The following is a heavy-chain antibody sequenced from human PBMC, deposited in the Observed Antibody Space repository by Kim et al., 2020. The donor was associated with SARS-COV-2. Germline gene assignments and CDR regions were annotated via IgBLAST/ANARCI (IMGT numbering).Heavy chain of an antibody. CDR1: GYTFTSYF. CDR3: ARDLLATVTTAGS. D-gene: IGHD4-17*01. J-gene: IGHJ5*02. Sequence: ASVKVSCKASGYTFTSYFMHWVRQAPGQGLEWMGIINPSGGYTSYAQKFQGRVTVTRDTSTSTVYMELSSLRSEDTAIYYCARDLLATVTTAGSWGQGTLVAVSS. CDR2: INPSGGYT. V-gene: IGHV1-46*01.